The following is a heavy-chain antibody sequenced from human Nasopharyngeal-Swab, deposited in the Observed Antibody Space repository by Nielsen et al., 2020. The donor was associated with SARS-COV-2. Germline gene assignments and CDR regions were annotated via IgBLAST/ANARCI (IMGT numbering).Heavy chain of an antibody. J-gene: IGHJ5*02. D-gene: IGHD1-26*01. Sequence: WIRQPPGKGLEWIGEINHSGSTYYNPSLKSRVTISVDTSKNQFSLKLSSVTAADTAVYYCATHQGTWELRRNWFDPWGQGTLVTVSS. CDR3: ATHQGTWELRRNWFDP. CDR2: INHSGST. V-gene: IGHV4-34*01.